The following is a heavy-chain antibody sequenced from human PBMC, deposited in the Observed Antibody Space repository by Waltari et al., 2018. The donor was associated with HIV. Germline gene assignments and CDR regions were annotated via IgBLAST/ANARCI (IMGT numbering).Heavy chain of an antibody. CDR2: IYPDDTT. J-gene: IGHJ5*02. D-gene: IGHD3-10*01. CDR3: ATGVRYYGP. CDR1: TFSVSGKP. Sequence: AESGGRLIQPGGSLGLSCTASTFSVSGKPVTWIRQAPGGPLEWVAVIYPDDTTHYADSVIGRFTISRAKSRTTVLLLMNGLFVDDTATYFCATGVRYYGPWGQGTRVTVSS. V-gene: IGHV3-53*01.